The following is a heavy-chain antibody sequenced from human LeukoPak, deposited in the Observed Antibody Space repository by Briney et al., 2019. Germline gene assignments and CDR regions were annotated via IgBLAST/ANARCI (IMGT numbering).Heavy chain of an antibody. J-gene: IGHJ4*02. CDR2: IYYSGST. D-gene: IGHD3-10*01. V-gene: IGHV4-59*01. CDR3: ARGSSGSGSFDY. CDR1: GGSISSYS. Sequence: SETLSLTCTVSGGSISSYSWSWIRQPPGKGLEWIGYIYYSGSTNYNPSLKSRVTISVDMSKNQFSLKLSSVTAADTAVYYCARGSSGSGSFDYWGQGTLVTVSS.